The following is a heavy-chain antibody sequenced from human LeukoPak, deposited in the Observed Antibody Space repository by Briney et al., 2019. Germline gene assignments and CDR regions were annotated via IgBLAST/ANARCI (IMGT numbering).Heavy chain of an antibody. Sequence: PEGSLRLSCAASGFSVSTNYMNWVRQAPGKGLEWVSVIYSGGSTYYADSVTGRFTISRDNSNNTLYLQMNSLRAEDTAIYYCASTSDYWGQGTLVTVSS. J-gene: IGHJ4*02. CDR2: IYSGGST. D-gene: IGHD1-26*01. V-gene: IGHV3-53*01. CDR3: ASTSDY. CDR1: GFSVSTNY.